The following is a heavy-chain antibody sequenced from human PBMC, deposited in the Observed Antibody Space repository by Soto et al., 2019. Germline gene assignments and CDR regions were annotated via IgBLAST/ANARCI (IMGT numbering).Heavy chain of an antibody. V-gene: IGHV1-2*02. CDR1: GYTFTGYY. J-gene: IGHJ6*02. CDR3: ARDLCSSTRCYWNGMVV. Sequence: VQLVQSGAEVKKPGASVKVSCKASGYTFTGYYIHWVRKAPGQGLEWMGWISANSGGRKDAQKFQGGFTRTRETSIRTAYRGLRRLRSDDTAVYFCARDLCSSTRCYWNGMVVCGQGTTVTVSS. D-gene: IGHD2-2*01. CDR2: ISANSGGR.